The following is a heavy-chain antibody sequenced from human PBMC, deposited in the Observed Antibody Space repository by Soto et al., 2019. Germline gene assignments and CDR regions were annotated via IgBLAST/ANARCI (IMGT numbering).Heavy chain of an antibody. CDR1: GGSISSGGYY. CDR2: IYYSGST. D-gene: IGHD2-15*01. CDR3: ARVARAGYCSGGSCYSVMGGYYYYGMDV. J-gene: IGHJ6*02. V-gene: IGHV4-31*03. Sequence: NPSETLSLTCTVSGGSISSGGYYWSWIRQHPGKGLEWIGYIYYSGSTYYNPSLKSRVTISVDTSKNQFSLKLSSVTAADTAVYYCARVARAGYCSGGSCYSVMGGYYYYGMDVWVQGTTVTVSS.